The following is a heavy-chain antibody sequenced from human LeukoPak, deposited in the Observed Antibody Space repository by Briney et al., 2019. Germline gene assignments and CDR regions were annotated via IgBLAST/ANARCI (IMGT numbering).Heavy chain of an antibody. Sequence: PGGSLRLSCAASGFTFSSYAMSWVRQAPGKGLEWVSAISGSGGSTYYADSVKGRFTISRDNSKNTLYLQRNSLRAEDTAVYYCAKVVEHDFWSGYYYYMDVWGKGATVTVSS. CDR3: AKVVEHDFWSGYYYYMDV. V-gene: IGHV3-23*01. CDR2: ISGSGGST. CDR1: GFTFSSYA. J-gene: IGHJ6*03. D-gene: IGHD3-3*01.